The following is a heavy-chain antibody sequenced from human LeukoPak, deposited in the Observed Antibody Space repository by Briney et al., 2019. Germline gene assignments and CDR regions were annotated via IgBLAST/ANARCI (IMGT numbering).Heavy chain of an antibody. J-gene: IGHJ4*02. V-gene: IGHV3-48*03. CDR3: ATVGRSTRPGY. D-gene: IGHD1-1*01. CDR2: IDSGCSTK. Sequence: GGSLRLSCAASGFTFSSSEMNWVRQAPGKGLEWISYIDSGCSTKYYADPVKGRFTVSRDNAKNSMFLQMNSLRADDTAVYYCATVGRSTRPGYWGQGTLVTVSS. CDR1: GFTFSSSE.